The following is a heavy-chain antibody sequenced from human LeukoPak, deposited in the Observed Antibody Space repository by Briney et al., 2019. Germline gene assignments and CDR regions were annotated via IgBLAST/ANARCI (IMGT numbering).Heavy chain of an antibody. J-gene: IGHJ5*02. CDR3: ARDVDIVVVPAAMKGWFDP. V-gene: IGHV1-69*13. D-gene: IGHD2-2*03. CDR1: GGTFSSYA. Sequence: SVNVSCKASGGTFSSYAISWVRQAPGQGLDWMGGIIPIFGTANYAQKLQGRVTITADEATSTAYMEMSSLRSEDTAVYYCARDVDIVVVPAAMKGWFDPWGQGTLVTVSS. CDR2: IIPIFGTA.